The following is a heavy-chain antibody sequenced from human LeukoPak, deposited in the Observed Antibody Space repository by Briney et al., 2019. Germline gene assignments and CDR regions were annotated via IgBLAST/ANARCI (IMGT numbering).Heavy chain of an antibody. CDR1: GFTFGDYA. CDR2: IRSKTYGGTP. D-gene: IGHD6-13*01. V-gene: IGHV3-49*03. CDR3: TRNGGWYADY. Sequence: PGGSLRLSCTASGFTFGDYAMSWFRQAPGKGLEWVGFIRSKTYGGTPEYAASVKGRFTISGDDSKSIAYLHMSSLKIEDTAVYYCTRNGGWYADYWGQGTLVTVSS. J-gene: IGHJ4*02.